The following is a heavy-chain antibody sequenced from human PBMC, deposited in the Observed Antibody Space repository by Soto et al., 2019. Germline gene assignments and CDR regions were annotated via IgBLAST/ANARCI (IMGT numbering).Heavy chain of an antibody. CDR2: ISGSGGST. D-gene: IGHD3-3*01. CDR3: AKDLMGRGLGCDFWSGPMDV. Sequence: GGSLRLSCAASGFTFSSYAMSWVRQAPGKGLKWVSAISGSGGSTYYAETVKGRFTISRDNSKKTLYLQMNSLRAEDTAVYYCAKDLMGRGLGCDFWSGPMDVWGQGTTVTVSS. V-gene: IGHV3-23*01. J-gene: IGHJ6*02. CDR1: GFTFSSYA.